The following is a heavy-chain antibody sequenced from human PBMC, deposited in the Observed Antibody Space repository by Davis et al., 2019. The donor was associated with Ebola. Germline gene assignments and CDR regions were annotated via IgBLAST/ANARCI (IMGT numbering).Heavy chain of an antibody. Sequence: GGSLRLSCAASGFTFSSYGMHWVRQAPGKGLEWVAVIWYDGSNKYYADSVKGRFTISRDNSKNTLYPQMNSLRAEDTAVYYCARDPEYCSGGSCYSTYAFDIWGQGTMVTVSS. D-gene: IGHD2-15*01. J-gene: IGHJ3*02. CDR3: ARDPEYCSGGSCYSTYAFDI. CDR2: IWYDGSNK. CDR1: GFTFSSYG. V-gene: IGHV3-33*01.